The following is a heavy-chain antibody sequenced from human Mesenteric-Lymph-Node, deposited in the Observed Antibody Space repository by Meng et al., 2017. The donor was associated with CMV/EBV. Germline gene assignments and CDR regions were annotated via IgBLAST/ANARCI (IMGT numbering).Heavy chain of an antibody. D-gene: IGHD2-2*01. J-gene: IGHJ3*01. CDR3: ARGFCTSNSCFDAFAF. CDR1: GGTFSSYA. Sequence: ASVKVSCKASGGTFSSYAISWVRQAPGQGLEWMGLINLKSGGTTYAQKFEGRVTMTRDTSISTVYMDLTKLTADDTAVYYCARGFCTSNSCFDAFAFWGQGTTVTVSS. V-gene: IGHV1-2*02. CDR2: INLKSGGT.